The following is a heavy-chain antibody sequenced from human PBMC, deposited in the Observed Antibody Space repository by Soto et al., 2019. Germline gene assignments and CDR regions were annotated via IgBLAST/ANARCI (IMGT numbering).Heavy chain of an antibody. J-gene: IGHJ3*02. V-gene: IGHV5-51*01. CDR3: ASTGEWELPDYDAFDI. Sequence: GESLKISCKGSGYSFTSYWIGWVRQMPGKGLEWMGIIYPGDSDTRYSPSFQGQVTISADKSISTAYLQWSSLKASDTAMYYCASTGEWELPDYDAFDIWGQGTMVTVSS. CDR2: IYPGDSDT. CDR1: GYSFTSYW. D-gene: IGHD1-26*01.